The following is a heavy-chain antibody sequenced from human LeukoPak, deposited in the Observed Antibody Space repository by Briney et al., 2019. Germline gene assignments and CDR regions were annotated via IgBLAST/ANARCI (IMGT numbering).Heavy chain of an antibody. CDR1: GYTFTSYG. Sequence: GASVTLSCKASGYTFTSYGISWVRQAPGQGLEWMGWISAYNGNTNYAQKLQGRVTMTTDTSTSTAYMELRSLRSDDTAVYYCARDLLYSSSWPFDYWGQGTLVSVSS. J-gene: IGHJ4*02. CDR3: ARDLLYSSSWPFDY. V-gene: IGHV1-18*01. CDR2: ISAYNGNT. D-gene: IGHD6-13*01.